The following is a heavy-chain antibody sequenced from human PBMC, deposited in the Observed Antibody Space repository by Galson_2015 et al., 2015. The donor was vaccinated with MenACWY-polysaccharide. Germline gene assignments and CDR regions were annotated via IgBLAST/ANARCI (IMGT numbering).Heavy chain of an antibody. CDR1: GFTFKNYW. CDR2: IKKDGSGK. CDR3: ARGHYGMDV. Sequence: SLRLSCAASGFTFKNYWMSWIRQAPGKGLEWVANIKKDGSGKYYVDSVKGRFTISRDNAKNSLYLQMNSLRAEDTAVYYCARGHYGMDVWGQGTTATVSS. V-gene: IGHV3-7*04. J-gene: IGHJ6*02.